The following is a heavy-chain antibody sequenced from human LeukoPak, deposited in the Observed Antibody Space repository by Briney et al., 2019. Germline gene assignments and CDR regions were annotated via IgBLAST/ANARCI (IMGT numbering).Heavy chain of an antibody. D-gene: IGHD4-17*01. J-gene: IGHJ3*02. CDR3: ARDLVTVTKGFDI. Sequence: SETLSLTCAVSADSFSSHYWTWIQQPPGKGLEWIGYISYIGSTNYNPSLKSRVTISIDTSKNQFSLKLSSVTAADTAVCYCARDLVTVTKGFDIWGQGTMVSVSS. CDR2: ISYIGST. V-gene: IGHV4-59*11. CDR1: ADSFSSHY.